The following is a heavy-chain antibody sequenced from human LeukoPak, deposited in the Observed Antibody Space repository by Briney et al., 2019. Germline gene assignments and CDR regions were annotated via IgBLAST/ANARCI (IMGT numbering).Heavy chain of an antibody. Sequence: SETLSLPCTVSGGSLTSYYWSWLRQPPGKGLEWVGYISYSGSTNYNPSLKSRVTISLDTSKNQFSLKLSSVTAADTAVYYCASGGYCSSTGCYPNWFDPWGQGTLVTVSS. D-gene: IGHD2-2*01. V-gene: IGHV4-59*01. CDR1: GGSLTSYY. J-gene: IGHJ5*02. CDR3: ASGGYCSSTGCYPNWFDP. CDR2: ISYSGST.